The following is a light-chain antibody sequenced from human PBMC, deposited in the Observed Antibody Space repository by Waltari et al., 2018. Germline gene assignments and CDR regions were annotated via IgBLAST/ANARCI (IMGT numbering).Light chain of an antibody. CDR3: QSYDSSLSGYVV. J-gene: IGLJ2*01. Sequence: QSVLTQPPSVSGAPGQRVTISCTGSRSTIGAGYDVHRYQQVPGRAPKLLVYGNNNRPSGVPDRFSGSKSGTSASLAIIGLQAEDEGDYYCQSYDSSLSGYVVFGGGTKLTVL. CDR1: RSTIGAGYD. V-gene: IGLV1-40*01. CDR2: GNN.